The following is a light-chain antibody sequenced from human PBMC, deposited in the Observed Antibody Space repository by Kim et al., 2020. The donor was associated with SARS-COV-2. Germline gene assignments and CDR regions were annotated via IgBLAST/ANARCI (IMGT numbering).Light chain of an antibody. CDR3: SSYAGSKV. CDR2: EVS. CDR1: SSDVGGYNY. J-gene: IGLJ2*01. V-gene: IGLV2-8*01. Sequence: HSALTQPPSASGSPGQSVTISCTGTSSDVGGYNYVSWYQQHPGKAPKLMIYEVSKRPSGVPDRFSGSKSGNTASLTVSGLQAEDEADYYCSSYAGSKVFGGGTQLTVL.